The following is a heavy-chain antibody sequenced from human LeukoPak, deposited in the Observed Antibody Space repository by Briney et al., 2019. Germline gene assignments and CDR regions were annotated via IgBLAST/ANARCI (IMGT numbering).Heavy chain of an antibody. CDR2: IKSKTDGGTT. CDR3: TTSVDIVATTFDY. V-gene: IGHV3-15*01. Sequence: PGGSLRLSCAASGFTFSNAWMSWVRQAPGKGLEWVGRIKSKTDGGTTDYAAPVKGRFTISRDDSKNTLYLQMNSLKTEDTAVYYCTTSVDIVATTFDYWGQGTLVTVSS. D-gene: IGHD5-12*01. J-gene: IGHJ4*02. CDR1: GFTFSNAW.